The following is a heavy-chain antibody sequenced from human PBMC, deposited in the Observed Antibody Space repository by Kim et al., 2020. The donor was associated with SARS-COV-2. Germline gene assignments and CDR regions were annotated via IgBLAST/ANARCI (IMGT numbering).Heavy chain of an antibody. V-gene: IGHV3-64D*08. J-gene: IGHJ4*02. CDR1: GFTFSAYA. D-gene: IGHD3-10*01. Sequence: GGSLRLSCSGSGFTFSAYAIHWVRRAPGKGLQYVSATTRSGDGAFYADSVQGSFTISRDNSKNTLYLQMNSLRVDDTSVYFCVKYGTNYGAVLWGQGTLVIVSS. CDR3: VKYGTNYGAVL. CDR2: TTRSGDGA.